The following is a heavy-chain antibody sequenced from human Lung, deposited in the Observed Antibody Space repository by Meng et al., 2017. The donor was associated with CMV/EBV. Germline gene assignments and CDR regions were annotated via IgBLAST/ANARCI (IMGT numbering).Heavy chain of an antibody. Sequence: GEXXKISCAASGFTFSSYWMSWVRQAPGKGLEWVANIKQDGSEKYYVDSVKGRFTISRDNAKNSLYLQMNSLRAEDTAVYYCARWRSGYYHYYYGMDVWGKGTTVTVSS. J-gene: IGHJ6*04. D-gene: IGHD3-22*01. V-gene: IGHV3-7*01. CDR3: ARWRSGYYHYYYGMDV. CDR2: IKQDGSEK. CDR1: GFTFSSYW.